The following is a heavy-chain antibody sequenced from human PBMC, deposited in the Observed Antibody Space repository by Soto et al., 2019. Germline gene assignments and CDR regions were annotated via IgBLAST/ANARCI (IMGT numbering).Heavy chain of an antibody. D-gene: IGHD3-10*01. CDR1: GDTFSFYS. V-gene: IGHV1-69*02. CDR3: ASSYGSGYRAFDY. CDR2: INPILSLS. J-gene: IGHJ4*02. Sequence: QVQLVQSGAEVKKPGSSVRVSCKASGDTFSFYSINWVRQAPGLGLEWMGRINPILSLSNYAQRFQGRVTVTEDKSTSTAYVELGSLRSEYKAMYYCASSYGSGYRAFDYWGQGALVTVSS.